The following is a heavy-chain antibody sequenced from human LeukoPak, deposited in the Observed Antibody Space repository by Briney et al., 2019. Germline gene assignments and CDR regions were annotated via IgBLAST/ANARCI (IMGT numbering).Heavy chain of an antibody. V-gene: IGHV4-4*07. Sequence: PSETLSLTRIVSGGSIGSHYWSWIRQSAGRGLEWIGRINTSGSTNYNPSLKRRVTMSVDTSKKQFSLKLNSLTAADTAVYFCARGKTLPWYFDLWGRGTLVTVSS. J-gene: IGHJ2*01. CDR1: GGSIGSHY. CDR2: INTSGST. CDR3: ARGKTLPWYFDL.